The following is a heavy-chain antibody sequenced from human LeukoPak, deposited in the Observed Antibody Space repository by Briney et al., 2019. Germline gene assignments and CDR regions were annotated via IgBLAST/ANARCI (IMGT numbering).Heavy chain of an antibody. D-gene: IGHD3-10*01. CDR2: IYPGDSDT. J-gene: IGHJ4*02. CDR3: ARDYYGSGSYYNL. Sequence: GESLKISCKGSGYSFTSHWIGWVRQMPGKGLEWMGIIYPGDSDTRYSPSFQGQVTISADKSISTVYLQWSSLKASDTAIYYCARDYYGSGSYYNLWGQGTLVTVSS. V-gene: IGHV5-51*01. CDR1: GYSFTSHW.